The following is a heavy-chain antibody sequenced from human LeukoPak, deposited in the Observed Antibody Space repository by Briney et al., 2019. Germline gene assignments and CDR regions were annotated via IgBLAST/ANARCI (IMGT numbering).Heavy chain of an antibody. V-gene: IGHV4-39*07. CDR1: GGSISSTNYY. CDR2: IYYSGNT. Sequence: PSETLSLTCTVSGGSISSTNYYWGWIRQPPGKGLEWSGSIYYSGNTYYNPSLKSRVTISVDTSKNQFSLKLSSVTAADTAVYYCARVHDSSGYSFDYWGQGTLVTVSS. CDR3: ARVHDSSGYSFDY. D-gene: IGHD3-22*01. J-gene: IGHJ4*02.